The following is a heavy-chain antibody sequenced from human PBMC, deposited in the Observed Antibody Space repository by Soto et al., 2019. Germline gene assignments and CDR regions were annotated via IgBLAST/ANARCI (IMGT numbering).Heavy chain of an antibody. D-gene: IGHD1-1*01. CDR3: VRDGTKTLRDWFDP. V-gene: IGHV4-4*07. CDR2: IYATGTT. J-gene: IGHJ5*02. CDR1: GASISGFY. Sequence: SETLSLTCTVSGASISGFYWSWIRKSAGKGLEWIGRIYATGTTDYNPSLRSRVMMSVDTSKKQFSLKLRSVTAADTAVYYCVRDGTKTLRDWFDPWGQGISVTVSS.